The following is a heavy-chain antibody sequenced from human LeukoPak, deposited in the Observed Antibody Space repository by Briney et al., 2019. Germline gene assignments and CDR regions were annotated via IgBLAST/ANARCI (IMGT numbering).Heavy chain of an antibody. CDR2: ISGDGGST. D-gene: IGHD3-22*01. CDR3: AKDITMIARIFGDAFDI. CDR1: GFTFDDYA. Sequence: GGSLRLSCAASGFTFDDYAMHWVRQAPGKGLEWVSLISGDGGSTYYADSVKGRFTISRDNSKNSLYLQMNSLRTEDTALYYCAKDITMIARIFGDAFDIWGQGTMVTVSS. J-gene: IGHJ3*02. V-gene: IGHV3-43*02.